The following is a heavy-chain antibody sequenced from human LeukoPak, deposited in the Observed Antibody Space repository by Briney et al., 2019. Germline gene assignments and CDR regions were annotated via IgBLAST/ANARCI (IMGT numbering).Heavy chain of an antibody. V-gene: IGHV1-2*02. J-gene: IGHJ4*02. D-gene: IGHD3-3*01. CDR3: ARAVPDKKPMYDFWSGYPY. CDR2: INPNSGGT. CDR1: GYTFTGYY. Sequence: ASVKVSCKASGYTFTGYYMHWVRQAPGQGLEWMGWINPNSGGTNYAQKFQGRVTMTRDTSISTAYMELSRLRSDDTAVYYCARAVPDKKPMYDFWSGYPYWGQGTLVTVSS.